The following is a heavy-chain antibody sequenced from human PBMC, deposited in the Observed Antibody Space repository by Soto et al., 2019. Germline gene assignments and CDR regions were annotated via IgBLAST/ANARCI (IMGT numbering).Heavy chain of an antibody. CDR1: GCSISSGGYS. CDR3: ARVWELSPLGFDP. CDR2: IYHSGIT. V-gene: IGHV4-30-2*01. J-gene: IGHJ5*02. D-gene: IGHD1-26*01. Sequence: SETLSLTCAVSGCSISSGGYSWSWIRQPPGKGLEWIWGIYHSGITYYNPSLKSRVTISVDRSKNQLSLKLNSVTAADTAVYYCARVWELSPLGFDPWGQGTLVTVSS.